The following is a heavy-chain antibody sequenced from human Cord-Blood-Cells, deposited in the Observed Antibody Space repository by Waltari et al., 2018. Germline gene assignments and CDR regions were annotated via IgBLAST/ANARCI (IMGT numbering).Heavy chain of an antibody. CDR3: ARAPRGDDYGDS. Sequence: QVQLVQSGAEVKKPGASVKVSCNASGYTFTGYYMHWVRQAPGQGLEWMGRINPNSRGTNYAPKFQGRVTMTRDTSSSPAYMELSRLRSDDTAVYYCARAPRGDDYGDSWGQGTLVTVSS. J-gene: IGHJ4*02. CDR1: GYTFTGYY. CDR2: INPNSRGT. V-gene: IGHV1-2*06. D-gene: IGHD3-16*01.